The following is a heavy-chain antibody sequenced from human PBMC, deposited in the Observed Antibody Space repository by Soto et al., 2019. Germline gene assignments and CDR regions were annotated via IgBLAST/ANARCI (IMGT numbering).Heavy chain of an antibody. CDR1: GGTFRTES. CDR2: ILPFFGTA. D-gene: IGHD2-15*01. Sequence: QVHLVQSGAEVKKPGSSVKVSCKYSGGTFRTESINWVRQAPGQGLEWMGGILPFFGTADYAPRFPGRVTFLSDWATIQGYVELSSLASPDTHAYVCARRPEYACNSDAFDVWGHWTMVTVSS. CDR3: ARRPEYACNSDAFDV. V-gene: IGHV1-69*13. J-gene: IGHJ3*01.